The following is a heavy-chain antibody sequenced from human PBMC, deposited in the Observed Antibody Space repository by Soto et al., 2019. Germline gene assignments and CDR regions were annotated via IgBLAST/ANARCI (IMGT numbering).Heavy chain of an antibody. CDR1: GCTFTNYY. Sequence: QVHLVQSGAEVKKPGASVKVSCKASGCTFTNYYIHWVRQAPGQGLEWLGIIRPSGGRTEYAQRFQGRVTMTRDTSMSTVYMELTSLTSEDTAVYYCAREPIESYYFDYWGKGTLVTVSS. J-gene: IGHJ4*02. CDR2: IRPSGGRT. D-gene: IGHD2-21*01. V-gene: IGHV1-46*01. CDR3: AREPIESYYFDY.